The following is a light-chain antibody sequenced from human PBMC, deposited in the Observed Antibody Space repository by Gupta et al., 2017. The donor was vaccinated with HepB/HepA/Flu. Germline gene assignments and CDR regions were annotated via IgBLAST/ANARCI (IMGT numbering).Light chain of an antibody. CDR2: AAS. CDR3: QQGYGTPYT. V-gene: IGKV1-39*01. CDR1: QSISSY. Sequence: DIHVTQSPSSLSASVGDRITITCRASQSISSYLNWYQQKPGKAPKFLIYAASSLQSGVPSRFGGSGSGTDFTLTISSLQPEDFATYYCQQGYGTPYTFGQGTKLEIK. J-gene: IGKJ2*01.